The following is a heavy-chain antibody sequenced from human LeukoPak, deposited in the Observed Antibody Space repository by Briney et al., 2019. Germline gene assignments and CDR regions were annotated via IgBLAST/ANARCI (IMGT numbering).Heavy chain of an antibody. J-gene: IGHJ6*02. Sequence: GGSLRLSCAASGFTSSDYYMRWIRQAPGKGLEWVAYISNSGTTIFYPDSVKGRFTISRDNAKNSLYLQMNSLRAEDTAVYYCAREAWGMDVWGQGTTVTVSS. V-gene: IGHV3-11*01. CDR1: GFTSSDYY. CDR3: AREAWGMDV. CDR2: ISNSGTTI.